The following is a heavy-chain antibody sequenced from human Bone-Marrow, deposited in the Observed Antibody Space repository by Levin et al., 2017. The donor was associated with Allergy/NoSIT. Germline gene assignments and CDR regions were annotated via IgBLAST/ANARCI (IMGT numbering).Heavy chain of an antibody. CDR2: IKNAGNGGTP. CDR1: GFSFTDAW. J-gene: IGHJ4*02. D-gene: IGHD2-8*02. V-gene: IGHV3-15*07. CDR3: VPDPPGGSPGGDY. Sequence: GESLKISCAASGFSFTDAWMNWVRQAPGRGLEWVGHIKNAGNGGTPDYAAPVKGRFTISRDDSNHMVYLQMESLKTEDTAVYYCVPDPPGGSPGGDYWGQGTQVIVSS.